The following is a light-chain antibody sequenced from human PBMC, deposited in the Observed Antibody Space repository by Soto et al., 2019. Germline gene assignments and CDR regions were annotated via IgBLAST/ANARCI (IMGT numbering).Light chain of an antibody. CDR3: QQYNNWPPFS. CDR2: GAS. CDR1: QSVSSS. J-gene: IGKJ3*01. V-gene: IGKV3-15*01. Sequence: EIVMTQSPATLSVSPGERDTLSCRASQSVSSSLAWYQQKPGQAPRLLIYGASTRATGIPARFSGSGSGTEFTLTISSLQSEDVAVYYCQQYNNWPPFSFGPGTKVDIK.